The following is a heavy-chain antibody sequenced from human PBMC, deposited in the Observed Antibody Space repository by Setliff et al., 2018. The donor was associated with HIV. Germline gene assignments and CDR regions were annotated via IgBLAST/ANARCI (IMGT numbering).Heavy chain of an antibody. CDR1: GGSISNYY. D-gene: IGHD1-26*01. CDR3: ARLRDMEWELIGLDY. CDR2: IHYSGST. Sequence: SETLSLTCTVSGGSISNYYWSWIRQSPEKGLEWIGYIHYSGSTNYNPSLKSQVTISLDASKNQFSLKLSSVTAADTAIYYCARLRDMEWELIGLDYWGRGTLVTAPQ. V-gene: IGHV4-59*01. J-gene: IGHJ4*02.